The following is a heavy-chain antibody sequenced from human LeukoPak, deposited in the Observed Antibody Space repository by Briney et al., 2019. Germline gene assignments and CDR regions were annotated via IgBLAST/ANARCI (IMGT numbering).Heavy chain of an antibody. Sequence: PGGSLRLSCAASGFTFSSAWMSWVRQAPGKGLEWVSIMYSGESTYYAESVKGRFIVSRDNSKNRLYLQMNSLRVDDTAVYSCARVGDHYHWYFDLWGRGTLVTVSS. CDR1: GFTFSSAW. CDR3: ARVGDHYHWYFDL. CDR2: MYSGEST. D-gene: IGHD3-10*01. J-gene: IGHJ2*01. V-gene: IGHV3-53*01.